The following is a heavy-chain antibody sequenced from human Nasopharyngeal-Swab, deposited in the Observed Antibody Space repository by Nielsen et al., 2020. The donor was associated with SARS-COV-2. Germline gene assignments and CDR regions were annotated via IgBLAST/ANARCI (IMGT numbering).Heavy chain of an antibody. J-gene: IGHJ5*02. Sequence: GASMKISCAASGFTFSSYAMSWVRQAPGKGLEWVSAISGSGGSTYYADSVKGRFTISRDNSKNTLYLQMNSLRAEDTAVYYCAKVAGRDNWFDPWGQGTLVTVSS. V-gene: IGHV3-23*01. CDR2: ISGSGGST. CDR1: GFTFSSYA. D-gene: IGHD6-25*01. CDR3: AKVAGRDNWFDP.